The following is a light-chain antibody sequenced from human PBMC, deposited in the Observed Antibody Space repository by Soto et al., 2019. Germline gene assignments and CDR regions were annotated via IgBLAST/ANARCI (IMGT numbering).Light chain of an antibody. CDR1: SSNIGNNY. CDR3: GTWDSSLSVVV. CDR2: ENN. Sequence: QSVLTQPPSVSAAPGQKVTISCSGSSSNIGNNYVSWYQQHPGTAPKLLIYENNKRPSGIPDRFSVSKSGTSATLGITGLQTGDEADYYCGTWDSSLSVVVFGGGTKLTVL. V-gene: IGLV1-51*02. J-gene: IGLJ2*01.